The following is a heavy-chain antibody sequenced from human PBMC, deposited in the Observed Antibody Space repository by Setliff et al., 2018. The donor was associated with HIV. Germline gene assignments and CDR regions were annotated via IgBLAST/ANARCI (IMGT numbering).Heavy chain of an antibody. Sequence: PGESLKISCRGFGYSFGDYWIGWVRQKPGKGLEWMGIIFPADSDTRVSPSFQGQVSISADGSTYAAFLQWTSLKASDTGMYFCARHRVDTSMLVVKSPGAFDLWGQGTLVTVSS. CDR1: GYSFGDYW. J-gene: IGHJ3*01. V-gene: IGHV5-51*01. CDR2: IFPADSDT. CDR3: ARHRVDTSMLVVKSPGAFDL. D-gene: IGHD3-22*01.